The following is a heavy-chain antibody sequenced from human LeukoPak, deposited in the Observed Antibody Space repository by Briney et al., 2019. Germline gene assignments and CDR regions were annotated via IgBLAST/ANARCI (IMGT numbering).Heavy chain of an antibody. CDR1: GYTFTGYY. Sequence: ASVKVSCKASGYTFTGYYMHWVRQAPGQGLEWMGWINPNSGGTNYAQKFQGRVTMTRDTSISTAYMELSRLRSDDTAVYYCARDRMATIVFHQRNWFDPWGQGTLVTVSS. V-gene: IGHV1-2*02. J-gene: IGHJ5*02. CDR3: ARDRMATIVFHQRNWFDP. D-gene: IGHD5-12*01. CDR2: INPNSGGT.